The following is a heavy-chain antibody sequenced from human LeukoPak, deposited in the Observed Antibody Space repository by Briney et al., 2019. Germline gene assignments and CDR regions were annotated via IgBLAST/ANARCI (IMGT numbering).Heavy chain of an antibody. D-gene: IGHD3-22*01. Sequence: GGSLRLSCAASGFTFSSYAMSWVRQAPGKGLEWVSVIYSGGSTYYADSVKGRFTISRDNSKNTLYLQMNSLRAEDTAVYYCARGRYYYDSSGYYPPYYFDYWGQGTLVTVSS. CDR2: IYSGGST. CDR3: ARGRYYYDSSGYYPPYYFDY. J-gene: IGHJ4*02. V-gene: IGHV3-66*01. CDR1: GFTFSSYA.